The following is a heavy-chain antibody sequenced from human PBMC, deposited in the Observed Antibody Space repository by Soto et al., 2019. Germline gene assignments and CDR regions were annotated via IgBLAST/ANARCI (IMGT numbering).Heavy chain of an antibody. D-gene: IGHD3-22*01. CDR3: AKDPHYYDSSGYDTTDY. Sequence: GGSLRLSCAASGFTFSSYAMSWVRQAPGKGLEWVSAISGSGGSTYYADSVKGRFTISRDNSKNTLYLQMNSLRAEDTAVYYCAKDPHYYDSSGYDTTDYWGQGTLVTVSS. V-gene: IGHV3-23*01. CDR2: ISGSGGST. J-gene: IGHJ4*02. CDR1: GFTFSSYA.